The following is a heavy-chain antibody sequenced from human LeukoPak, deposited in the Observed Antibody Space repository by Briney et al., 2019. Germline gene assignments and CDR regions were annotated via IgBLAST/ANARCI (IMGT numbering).Heavy chain of an antibody. CDR3: AKHGNYGDYHFDY. V-gene: IGHV3-21*04. D-gene: IGHD4-17*01. Sequence: PGGSLRLSCAASGFTFSSYSMNWVRQAPGKGLEWVSSISSSSSYIYYADSVKGRFTISRDNSKNTLYLQMNSLRAEDTAVYYCAKHGNYGDYHFDYWGQGTLVTVSS. J-gene: IGHJ4*02. CDR2: ISSSSSYI. CDR1: GFTFSSYS.